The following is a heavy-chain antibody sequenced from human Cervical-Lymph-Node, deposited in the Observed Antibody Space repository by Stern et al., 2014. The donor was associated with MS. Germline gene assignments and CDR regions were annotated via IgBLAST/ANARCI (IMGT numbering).Heavy chain of an antibody. D-gene: IGHD4-17*01. Sequence: VQLVESGAEVKKPGASVKVSCKGSGYSLTDLSMHWVRQPPGKGLEWMGGFDPDAAETIYAQQFQGRLTMTEDTSADTAYMELSSLRSEDTAVYYCVRYGDYVDAFDMWGQGTMVTVSS. CDR3: VRYGDYVDAFDM. J-gene: IGHJ3*02. CDR1: GYSLTDLS. V-gene: IGHV1-24*01. CDR2: FDPDAAET.